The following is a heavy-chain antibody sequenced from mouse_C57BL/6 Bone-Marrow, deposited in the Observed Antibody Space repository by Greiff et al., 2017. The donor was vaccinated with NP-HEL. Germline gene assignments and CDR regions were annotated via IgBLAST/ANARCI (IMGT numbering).Heavy chain of an antibody. CDR1: GYTFTSYW. CDR2: IDPSDSYT. CDR3: ARSRYAMDY. Sequence: QVQLQQPGAELVRPGTSVKLSCKASGYTFTSYWMHWVKQRPGQGLEWIGVIDPSDSYTNYNQKFKGKATLTVDTSSSTAYMQLSSLTSEDSAVYYCARSRYAMDYWGQGTSVNVSS. V-gene: IGHV1-59*01. J-gene: IGHJ4*01.